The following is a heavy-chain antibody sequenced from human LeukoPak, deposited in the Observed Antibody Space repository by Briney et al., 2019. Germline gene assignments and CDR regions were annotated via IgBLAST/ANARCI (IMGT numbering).Heavy chain of an antibody. D-gene: IGHD6-13*01. J-gene: IGHJ5*02. Sequence: SETLSLTCAVYGGSFSGYYWSWIRQPPGKGLEWIGEINHSGSTNYNPSLKSRVTISVDTSKNQFSLKLSSVTAADTAVYYCAAQAAAGTFDPWGQGTLVTVSS. V-gene: IGHV4-34*01. CDR1: GGSFSGYY. CDR2: INHSGST. CDR3: AAQAAAGTFDP.